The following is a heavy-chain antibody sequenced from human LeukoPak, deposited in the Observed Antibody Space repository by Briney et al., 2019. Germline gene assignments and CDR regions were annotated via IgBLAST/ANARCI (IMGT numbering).Heavy chain of an antibody. Sequence: PGGSLRLSCAASGFTFSGYPIHWVRQAPGKGLEWVGRIKSKTDGGTTDYAAPVKGRFTISRDDSKNTLYLQMNSLKTEDTAVYYCTTTERWWWHPDAFDIWGQGTMVTVSS. V-gene: IGHV3-15*07. CDR1: GFTFSGYP. J-gene: IGHJ3*02. CDR2: IKSKTDGGTT. CDR3: TTTERWWWHPDAFDI. D-gene: IGHD2-21*01.